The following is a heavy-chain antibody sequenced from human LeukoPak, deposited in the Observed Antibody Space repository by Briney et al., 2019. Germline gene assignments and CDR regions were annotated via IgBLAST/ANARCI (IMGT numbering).Heavy chain of an antibody. V-gene: IGHV3-23*01. J-gene: IGHJ6*02. CDR1: GFIFSSYA. CDR3: GRGMDV. Sequence: PGGSPRLSCADSGFIFSSYAMSWVRQAPGKGLEWVSTISGSGDSTDYTDSVEGRFTISRDNSKNTLYLQMNSLRAEDTAVYYYGRGMDVWGQGTTVTVSS. CDR2: ISGSGDST.